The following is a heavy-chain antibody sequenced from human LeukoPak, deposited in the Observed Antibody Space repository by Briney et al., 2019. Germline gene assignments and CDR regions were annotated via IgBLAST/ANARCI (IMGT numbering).Heavy chain of an antibody. D-gene: IGHD6-13*01. CDR3: AKDSTGCSSSWYDS. J-gene: IGHJ5*01. V-gene: IGHV3-23*01. CDR2: ISGSGGST. CDR1: GFTFSSYA. Sequence: GGSLRLSCAASGFTFSSYAMSWVRQAPGKGLEWVSAISGSGGSTYYADSVKGRFTISRDNTKNTVYLEMNSLRAEDTAVYYCAKDSTGCSSSWYDSWGQGTLVTVSS.